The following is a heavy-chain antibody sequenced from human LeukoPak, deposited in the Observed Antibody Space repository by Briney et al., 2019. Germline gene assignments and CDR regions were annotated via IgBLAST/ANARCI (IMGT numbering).Heavy chain of an antibody. CDR1: GFTSSDYY. CDR3: AKRFYCSSTGCYAFDY. D-gene: IGHD2-2*01. J-gene: IGHJ4*02. CDR2: IRSSGDTI. Sequence: GGSLRLSCAASGFTSSDYYMSWIRQAPGKGLEWDSYIRSSGDTINYADSVKGRFTISRDNAKNSLYLQMNSLRAEDTAVYYCAKRFYCSSTGCYAFDYWGQGTLVTVSS. V-gene: IGHV3-11*01.